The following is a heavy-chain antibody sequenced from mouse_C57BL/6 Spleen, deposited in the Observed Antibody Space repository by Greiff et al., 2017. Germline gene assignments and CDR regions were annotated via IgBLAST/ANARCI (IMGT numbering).Heavy chain of an antibody. CDR3: ARHYYGSSANWYFDV. CDR1: GYTFTSYW. Sequence: QVQLQQPGAELVRPGTSVKLSCKASGYTFTSYWMHWVKQRPGQGLEWIGVIDPSDSYTNYNQKFKGKATLTVDTSSSTAYMQLSSLTSEDSAVYYCARHYYGSSANWYFDVWGTGTTVTVSS. J-gene: IGHJ1*03. D-gene: IGHD1-1*01. CDR2: IDPSDSYT. V-gene: IGHV1-59*01.